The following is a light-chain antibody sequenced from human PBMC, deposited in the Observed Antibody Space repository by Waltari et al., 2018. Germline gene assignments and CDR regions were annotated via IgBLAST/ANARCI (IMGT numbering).Light chain of an antibody. Sequence: IQLTQSPSFLSASVGDRLTITCRASTGIRSYLAWYQKKPGKAPKLLIYAASTLQSGVQSRFSGSGSGTEFTLTISSLQPEDFATYYCQQLNSYPRTVGQGTKVEIK. J-gene: IGKJ1*01. CDR1: TGIRSY. CDR2: AAS. CDR3: QQLNSYPRT. V-gene: IGKV1-9*01.